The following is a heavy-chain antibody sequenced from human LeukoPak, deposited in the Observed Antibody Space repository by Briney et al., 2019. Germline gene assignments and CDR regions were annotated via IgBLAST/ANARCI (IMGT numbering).Heavy chain of an antibody. Sequence: PGGSLRLSCAASGFTFSSSWMTWVRQAAGKGLEWVASIREDGSQKTSVDSVRGRFTISRDNAKNSVYLQMDSLRAEDTAVYYCARGPTNGQAFDYWGQGTLVSVSS. CDR2: IREDGSQK. D-gene: IGHD2-8*01. CDR3: ARGPTNGQAFDY. V-gene: IGHV3-7*01. CDR1: GFTFSSSW. J-gene: IGHJ4*02.